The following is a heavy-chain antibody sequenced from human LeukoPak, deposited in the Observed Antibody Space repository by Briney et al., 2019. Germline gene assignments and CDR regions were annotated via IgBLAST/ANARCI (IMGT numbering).Heavy chain of an antibody. V-gene: IGHV3-23*01. J-gene: IGHJ5*02. CDR3: AKQYNWNYAGDWFDP. CDR2: ISGSGGST. Sequence: GGSLRPSCAASGFTFSSYAMSWVRQAPGKGLEWVSAISGSGGSTYYADSVKGRFTISRDNSKNTLYLQMNSLRAEDTAVYYCAKQYNWNYAGDWFDPWGQGTLVTVSS. D-gene: IGHD1-7*01. CDR1: GFTFSSYA.